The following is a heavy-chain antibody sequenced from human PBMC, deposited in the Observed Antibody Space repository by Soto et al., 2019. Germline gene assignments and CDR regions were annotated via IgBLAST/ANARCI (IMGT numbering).Heavy chain of an antibody. CDR2: IRSKANSYAT. V-gene: IGHV3-73*01. CDR3: TRLDSSGLYYGMDV. Sequence: EVQLVESGGGLVQPGGSLKLSCAASGFTFSGSAMHWVRQASGKGLEWVGRIRSKANSYATAYAASVKGRFTISRDDSKNTAYLQMNSLKTEDTAVYYCTRLDSSGLYYGMDVWGQGDTVTVSS. D-gene: IGHD6-19*01. J-gene: IGHJ6*02. CDR1: GFTFSGSA.